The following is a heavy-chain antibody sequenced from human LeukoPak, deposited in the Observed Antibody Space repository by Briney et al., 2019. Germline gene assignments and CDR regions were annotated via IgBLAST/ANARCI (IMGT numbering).Heavy chain of an antibody. V-gene: IGHV4-39*01. Sequence: SETLSLTCTVSGGSISSSDYYWGWIRQPPGKGLEWSGCIYYSGRTYYNPSLKSRVTISVDTSKNRFSLKLSSVTAADTAVYFCASCSYYYFYMDVWGKGTTVTVSS. J-gene: IGHJ6*03. D-gene: IGHD2-21*01. CDR1: GGSISSSDYY. CDR3: ASCSYYYFYMDV. CDR2: IYYSGRT.